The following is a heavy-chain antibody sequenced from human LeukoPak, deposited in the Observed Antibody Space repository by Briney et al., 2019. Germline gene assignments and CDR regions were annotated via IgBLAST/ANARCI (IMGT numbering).Heavy chain of an antibody. V-gene: IGHV3-7*01. CDR2: IKQDGSEK. CDR1: GFTFGSYW. Sequence: GGSLRLSCAASGFTFGSYWMSWVRQAPGKGLEWVANIKQDGSEKYYVDSVKGRFTISRDNAKNSLYLQMNSLRAEDTAVYYCVGPGDYWGQGTLVTVSS. J-gene: IGHJ4*02. CDR3: VGPGDY.